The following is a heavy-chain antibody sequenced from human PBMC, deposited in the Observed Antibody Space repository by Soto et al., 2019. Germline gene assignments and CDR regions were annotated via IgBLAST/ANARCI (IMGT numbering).Heavy chain of an antibody. CDR2: INHSGST. CDR3: ARGADIVVVVAAANRYFDY. D-gene: IGHD2-15*01. Sequence: SETLSLTCAVYGGSFSGYYWSWIRQPPGKGLEWIGEINHSGSTNYNPSLKSRVTISVDTSKNQFSLKLSSVTAADTAVYYCARGADIVVVVAAANRYFDYWGQGTLVTVSS. CDR1: GGSFSGYY. V-gene: IGHV4-34*01. J-gene: IGHJ4*02.